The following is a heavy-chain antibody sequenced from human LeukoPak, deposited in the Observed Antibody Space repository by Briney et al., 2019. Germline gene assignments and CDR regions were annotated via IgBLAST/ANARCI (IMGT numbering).Heavy chain of an antibody. J-gene: IGHJ4*02. CDR3: ARQPSYDILTGYSHTYYFDY. D-gene: IGHD3-9*01. CDR1: GFTFISYW. CDR2: IQQDGGEK. Sequence: PGGSLRLSCAASGFTFISYWMSWVRQAPGKGLEWVANIQQDGGEKSYVDSVKGRFTISRDNAKNSLYLQTNSLRAEDTAVYYCARQPSYDILTGYSHTYYFDYWGQGTLVTVSS. V-gene: IGHV3-7*01.